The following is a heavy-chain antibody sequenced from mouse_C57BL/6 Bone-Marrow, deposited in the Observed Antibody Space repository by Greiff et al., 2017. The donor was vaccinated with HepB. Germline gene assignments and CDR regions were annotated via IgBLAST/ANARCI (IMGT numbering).Heavy chain of an antibody. CDR1: GYTFTSYW. CDR3: ARRDYYGSSAGFAY. Sequence: VQLQQPGAELVKPGASVKMSCKASGYTFTSYWITWVKQRPGQGLEWIGDIYPGSGSTNYNEKFKSKATLTVDTSSSTAYMQLSSLTSEDSAVYYCARRDYYGSSAGFAYWGQGTLVTVSA. CDR2: IYPGSGST. D-gene: IGHD1-1*01. V-gene: IGHV1-55*01. J-gene: IGHJ3*01.